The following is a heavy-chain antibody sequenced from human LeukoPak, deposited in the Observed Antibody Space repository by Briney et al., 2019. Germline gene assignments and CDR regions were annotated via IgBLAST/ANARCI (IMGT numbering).Heavy chain of an antibody. CDR3: AKDARYYDFWSGYLDY. Sequence: PGGSLRLSCAASGSTFDDYAMHWVRQAPGKGLEWVSLISGDGGSTYYADSVKGRFTISRDNSKNSLYLQMNSLRTEDTALYYCAKDARYYDFWSGYLDYWGQGTLVTVSS. CDR2: ISGDGGST. D-gene: IGHD3-3*01. V-gene: IGHV3-43*02. CDR1: GSTFDDYA. J-gene: IGHJ4*02.